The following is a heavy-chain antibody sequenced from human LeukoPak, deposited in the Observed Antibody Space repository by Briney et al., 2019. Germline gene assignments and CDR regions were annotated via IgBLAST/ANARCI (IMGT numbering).Heavy chain of an antibody. V-gene: IGHV3-21*01. J-gene: IGHJ6*03. CDR2: ISSSSSYI. D-gene: IGHD3-10*01. CDR1: GFTFSSYS. CDR3: ARGHGMVRGFNYYYYYYMDV. Sequence: GGSLRLSCAASGFTFSSYSMNWVRQAPGKGLEWVSSISSSSSYIYYADSVKGRFTISRDNAKNSLYLQMNSLRAEDTAVYYCARGHGMVRGFNYYYYYYMDVWGKGTTVTVSS.